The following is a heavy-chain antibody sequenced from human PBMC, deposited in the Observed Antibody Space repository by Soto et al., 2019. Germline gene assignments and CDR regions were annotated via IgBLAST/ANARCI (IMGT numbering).Heavy chain of an antibody. CDR2: ISSSGNTI. V-gene: IGHV3-48*03. CDR1: GFTFSSYE. CDR3: ARVTSRTYSSSGLDY. J-gene: IGHJ4*02. D-gene: IGHD6-6*01. Sequence: PGGSLRLSCAASGFTFSSYEINWVRQAPGKGLEWVSYISSSGNTIYYADSVKGRITISRDNAKDFVYLQMNSLRAEDTAVYYCARVTSRTYSSSGLDYWGQGTLVTVSS.